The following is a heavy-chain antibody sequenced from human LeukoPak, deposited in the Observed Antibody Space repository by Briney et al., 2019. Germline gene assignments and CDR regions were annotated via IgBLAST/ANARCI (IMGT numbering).Heavy chain of an antibody. CDR3: ARERPLIAVAGTYFDY. CDR2: IYYSGST. J-gene: IGHJ4*02. CDR1: GGSISSYY. Sequence: PSETPSLTCTVSGGSISSYYWSWIRQPPGKGLEWIGYIYYSGSTNYNPSLKSRVTISVDTSKNQFSLKLSSVTAADTAVYYCARERPLIAVAGTYFDYWGQGTLVTVSS. V-gene: IGHV4-59*01. D-gene: IGHD6-19*01.